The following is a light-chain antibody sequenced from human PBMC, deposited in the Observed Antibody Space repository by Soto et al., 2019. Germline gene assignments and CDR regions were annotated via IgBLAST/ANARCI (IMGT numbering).Light chain of an antibody. Sequence: QSALTQPASVSGSPGQSITISCTGTSSDVGSYNFVSWYQQNPGKAPKLMIYEGGKRPSGVSNRFSGSKSGNTASLTISGLQAEDEADYYCCSYAGFSTFVFGTGTKVTVL. CDR3: CSYAGFSTFV. CDR1: SSDVGSYNF. V-gene: IGLV2-23*03. J-gene: IGLJ1*01. CDR2: EGG.